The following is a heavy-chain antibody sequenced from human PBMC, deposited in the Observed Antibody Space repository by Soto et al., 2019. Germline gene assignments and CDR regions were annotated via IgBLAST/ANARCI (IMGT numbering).Heavy chain of an antibody. CDR3: AREEGNGERWLQLAAFDI. CDR1: GGSISSGGYY. CDR2: IYYSGST. D-gene: IGHD5-12*01. Sequence: QVQLQESGPGLVKPSQTLSLTCTVSGGSISSGGYYWSWIRQHPGKGLEWIGYIYYSGSTYYNPSRKSRVTISVDTSKNQFSLKLSSVTAADTAVYYCAREEGNGERWLQLAAFDIWGQGTMVTVSS. V-gene: IGHV4-31*03. J-gene: IGHJ3*02.